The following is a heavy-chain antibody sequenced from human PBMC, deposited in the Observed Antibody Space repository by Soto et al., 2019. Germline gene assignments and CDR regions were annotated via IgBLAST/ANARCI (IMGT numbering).Heavy chain of an antibody. CDR1: GFTFSSFG. D-gene: IGHD3-3*01. CDR2: IWYDGSKK. Sequence: QVQVVASGGGVVQPGRSLRLSCAASGFTFSSFGMHWVRQAPGKGLEWVSLIWYDGSKKSYGDSVKGRFTISRDNSRTPVYLQMNSLRADDTAVSYCARDASYYSRWSGYSPSSNGMDVWGQGTTVTVSS. CDR3: ARDASYYSRWSGYSPSSNGMDV. V-gene: IGHV3-33*01. J-gene: IGHJ6*02.